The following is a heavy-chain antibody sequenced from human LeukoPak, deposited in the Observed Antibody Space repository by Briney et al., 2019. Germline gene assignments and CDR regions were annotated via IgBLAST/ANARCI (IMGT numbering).Heavy chain of an antibody. Sequence: SVRVSCKASGDTFSSYAISWVRQAPGQGLEWMGGIIPIFGTANYAQKFQGRVTITADESTSTAYMELSSLRSEDTAVYYCALSRYIVVVGAATPANWFDPWGQGTLVTVSS. J-gene: IGHJ5*02. D-gene: IGHD2-15*01. V-gene: IGHV1-69*01. CDR2: IIPIFGTA. CDR3: ALSRYIVVVGAATPANWFDP. CDR1: GDTFSSYA.